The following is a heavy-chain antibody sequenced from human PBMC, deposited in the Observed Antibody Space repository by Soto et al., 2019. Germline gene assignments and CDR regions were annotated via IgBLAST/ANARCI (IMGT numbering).Heavy chain of an antibody. CDR1: GYTFSSYG. CDR3: ARDEGGYDILTGYYKAHHFDY. V-gene: IGHV1-18*04. Sequence: GASVKVSCKASGYTFSSYGITWVRQAPGQGLEWMGWVTTYQGNTNYAQRVQGRVTMTTDTSTSTAYMELRSLKSDDAAVYYCARDEGGYDILTGYYKAHHFDYWGQGVPVTVSS. CDR2: VTTYQGNT. D-gene: IGHD3-9*01. J-gene: IGHJ4*02.